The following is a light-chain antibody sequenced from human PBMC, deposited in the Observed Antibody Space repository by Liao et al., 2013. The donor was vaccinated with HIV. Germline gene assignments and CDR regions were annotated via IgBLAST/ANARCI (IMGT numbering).Light chain of an antibody. J-gene: IGLJ3*02. CDR3: QVWNTGSDHPV. CDR1: NIGSKS. Sequence: SYVLTQPPSVSVAPGKTARITCGGTNIGSKSVHWYQQKPGQAPVLVIYYDSDRPSAIPERFSGSNSGNTATLSISRVEAGDEADYYCQVWNTGSDHPVFGGGTKLTVL. V-gene: IGLV3-21*04. CDR2: YDS.